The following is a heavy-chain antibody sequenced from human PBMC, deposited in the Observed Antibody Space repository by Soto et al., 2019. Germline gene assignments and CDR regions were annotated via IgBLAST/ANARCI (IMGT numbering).Heavy chain of an antibody. D-gene: IGHD3-3*01. Sequence: SETLSLTCAVSGGSISRSNWWSWVRQPPGKGLEWIGEIYHSGSTNYNPSLKSRVTISVDKSKNQFSLKLSSVTAADTAVYYCAGRGDFWSGYYTYYYYYGMDVWGQGTTVT. CDR3: AGRGDFWSGYYTYYYYYGMDV. V-gene: IGHV4-4*02. CDR2: IYHSGST. J-gene: IGHJ6*02. CDR1: GGSISRSNW.